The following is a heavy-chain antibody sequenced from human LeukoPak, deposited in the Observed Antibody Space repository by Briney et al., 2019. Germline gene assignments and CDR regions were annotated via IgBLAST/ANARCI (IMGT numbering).Heavy chain of an antibody. Sequence: SETLSLTCTVSGDPINSLDLWSWVRQPPGKGLEWIGEMYLSGTTHSNPSVKSRVTISIDKSKNQFSLKLSSVTAADTAVYYCATMDYYDCNWGQGTLVTVSS. V-gene: IGHV4-4*02. D-gene: IGHD3-22*01. CDR2: MYLSGTT. CDR1: GDPINSLDL. J-gene: IGHJ4*02. CDR3: ATMDYYDCN.